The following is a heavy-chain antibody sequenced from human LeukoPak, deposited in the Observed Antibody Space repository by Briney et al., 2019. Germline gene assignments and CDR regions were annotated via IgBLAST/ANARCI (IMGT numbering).Heavy chain of an antibody. CDR2: IYRSGSI. Sequence: SESLSLTCTVSGGSTSTYCWSWIRQPPGKGLEWIGRIYRSGSINYNPSLKSRVTMSVDTSKSQFSLKLTSLTAADTAVYYCARESGLWPKYNYGMDVWGRGTTVPVSS. CDR1: GGSTSTYC. V-gene: IGHV4-4*07. D-gene: IGHD5-18*01. J-gene: IGHJ6*02. CDR3: ARESGLWPKYNYGMDV.